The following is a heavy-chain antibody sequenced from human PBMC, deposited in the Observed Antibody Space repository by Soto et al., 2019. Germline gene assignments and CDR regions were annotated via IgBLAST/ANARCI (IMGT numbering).Heavy chain of an antibody. J-gene: IGHJ6*02. CDR1: GFTFSSYG. Sequence: QVQLVESGGGVVQPGRPLRLSCAASGFTFSSYGMHWVRQAPGKGLEWVAVISYDGSNKYYADSVKGRFTISRDNSKNTLYLQMNSLRAEDTAVYYCAKDLASGHKSYIYGMDVWGQGTTVTVSS. CDR3: AKDLASGHKSYIYGMDV. V-gene: IGHV3-30*18. CDR2: ISYDGSNK. D-gene: IGHD5-18*01.